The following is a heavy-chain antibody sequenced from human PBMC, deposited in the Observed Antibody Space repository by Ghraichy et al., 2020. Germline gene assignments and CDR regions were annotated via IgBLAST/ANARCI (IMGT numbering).Heavy chain of an antibody. CDR3: ARDLYGSGSYSYYGMDV. J-gene: IGHJ6*02. V-gene: IGHV4-61*01. D-gene: IGHD3-10*01. CDR2: IYYSGST. CDR1: GGSVSSGSYY. Sequence: SETLSLTCTVSGGSVSSGSYYWSWIRQPPGKGLEWIGYIYYSGSTNYNPSLKSRVTISVDTSKNQFSLKLSSVTAADTAVYYCARDLYGSGSYSYYGMDVWGQGTTVTVSS.